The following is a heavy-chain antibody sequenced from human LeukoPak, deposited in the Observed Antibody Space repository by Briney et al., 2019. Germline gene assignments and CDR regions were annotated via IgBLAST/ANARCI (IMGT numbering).Heavy chain of an antibody. D-gene: IGHD6-13*01. CDR2: ISAYNGNT. CDR1: GYTFTSYG. V-gene: IGHV1-18*01. J-gene: IGHJ5*02. Sequence: ASVKVSCKASGYTFTSYGISWVRQAPGRGLEWMGWISAYNGNTNYAQKLQGRVTMTTDTSTSTAYMELRSLRSDDTAVYYCARDYSSSWYGWFDPWGQGTLVTVSS. CDR3: ARDYSSSWYGWFDP.